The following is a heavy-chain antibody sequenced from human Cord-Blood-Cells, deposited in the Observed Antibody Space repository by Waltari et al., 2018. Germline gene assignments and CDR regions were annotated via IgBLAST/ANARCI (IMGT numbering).Heavy chain of an antibody. Sequence: QVQLVQSGAEVKKPGSSVKVSCKASGGTFSSYAISWVRQAPGQGLGWMGGISPIFGTANEEQKYQGRATITADETTSTAYMVLSSLRSEDTAVYYWAGDLGEYSSSFDAFDIWGQGTMVTVSS. CDR1: GGTFSSYA. CDR3: AGDLGEYSSSFDAFDI. CDR2: ISPIFGTA. J-gene: IGHJ3*02. V-gene: IGHV1-69*01. D-gene: IGHD6-6*01.